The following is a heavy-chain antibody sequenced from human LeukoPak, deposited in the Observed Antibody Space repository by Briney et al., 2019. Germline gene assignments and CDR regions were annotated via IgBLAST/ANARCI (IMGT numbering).Heavy chain of an antibody. CDR1: GGSFSGYY. D-gene: IGHD6-19*01. V-gene: IGHV4-34*01. Sequence: SETLSLTCAVYGGSFSGYYWSWIRQPPVKGLEWIGEINHSGSTNYNPSLKSRVTISVDTSKNQFSLKLSSVTAADTAVYYCARGGDSSGRVVVNHPSPFDYWGQGTLVTVSS. CDR3: ARGGDSSGRVVVNHPSPFDY. CDR2: INHSGST. J-gene: IGHJ4*02.